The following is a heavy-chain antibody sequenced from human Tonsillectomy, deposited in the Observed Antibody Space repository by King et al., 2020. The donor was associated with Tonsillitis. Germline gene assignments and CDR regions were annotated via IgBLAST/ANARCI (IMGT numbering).Heavy chain of an antibody. CDR3: ARAIAARTYFDY. CDR1: GGSISSDGYS. D-gene: IGHD6-6*01. CDR2: IYHSGKT. Sequence: QLQESASGLVKPSQTLSLTCAVSGGSISSDGYSWTWIRQPPGKGLEWIGYIYHSGKTYYSPSLKSRVTILVDRSKNQFSLKLSSVTAADTAVYYCARAIAARTYFDYWGQGTLVTVSS. V-gene: IGHV4-30-2*01. J-gene: IGHJ4*02.